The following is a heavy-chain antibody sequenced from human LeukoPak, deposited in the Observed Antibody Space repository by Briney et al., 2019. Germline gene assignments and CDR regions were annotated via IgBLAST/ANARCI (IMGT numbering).Heavy chain of an antibody. V-gene: IGHV4-59*08. CDR3: AKYGNSGWVIDN. CDR1: GGSIGSGY. Sequence: SETLSLTCTVSGGSIGSGYWTWIRQPPGKGLEYIGYIYYTGGTNYNPSLKSRVTISVDTSKNQFSLKLSSVTAADTAVYFCAKYGNSGWVIDNWGQGTLVTVSS. J-gene: IGHJ4*02. CDR2: IYYTGGT. D-gene: IGHD6-19*01.